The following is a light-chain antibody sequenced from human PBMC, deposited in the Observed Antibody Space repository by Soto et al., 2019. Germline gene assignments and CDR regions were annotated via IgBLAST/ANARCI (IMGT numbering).Light chain of an antibody. CDR3: QQRSNWLFT. J-gene: IGKJ4*01. CDR1: QSVTVN. Sequence: EIMMTQSPATLSVSPGERATLSCRASQSVTVNSLAWYQQKPGQAPRLLIYDASNRATGIPARFSGSGSGTDFTLTISSLEPEDFAVYYCQQRSNWLFTFGGGTKVDIK. V-gene: IGKV3-11*01. CDR2: DAS.